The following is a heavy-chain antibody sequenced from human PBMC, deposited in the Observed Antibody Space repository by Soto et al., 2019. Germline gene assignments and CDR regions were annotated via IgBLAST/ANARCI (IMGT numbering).Heavy chain of an antibody. CDR1: GGKIGGYG. D-gene: IGHD6-6*01. V-gene: IGHV4-59*01. J-gene: IGHJ4*02. CDR2: MYYSGST. CDR3: ARVLPRSIDGGGTVNFFDY. Sequence: VAGGKIGGYGGTWIRQPQGRGLEWIGHMYYSGSTKYNTSLKSRISIAVDTSKNQFSLKLSTVTAADTALYFCARVLPRSIDGGGTVNFFDYWGQGILVTGSS.